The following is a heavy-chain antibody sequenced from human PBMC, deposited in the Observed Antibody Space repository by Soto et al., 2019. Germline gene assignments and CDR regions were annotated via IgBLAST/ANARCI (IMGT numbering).Heavy chain of an antibody. V-gene: IGHV3-23*01. CDR1: GFTFSNYA. CDR2: ISGSGDST. Sequence: EVQLLESGGGLVQPGGSLRLSCAGSGFTFSNYAMSWVRQAPEKGLEWVSAISGSGDSTYYANSVKGRFTISRDNSKNTLYLQMNSLRAEDTAVYYCAKDTPQEWLLVFHYWGQGTLVTVSS. CDR3: AKDTPQEWLLVFHY. J-gene: IGHJ4*02. D-gene: IGHD3-3*01.